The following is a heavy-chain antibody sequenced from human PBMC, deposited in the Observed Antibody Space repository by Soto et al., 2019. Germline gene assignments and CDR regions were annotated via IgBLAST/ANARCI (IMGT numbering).Heavy chain of an antibody. CDR2: TYYNGDT. V-gene: IGHV4-61*08. Sequence: SEILPLTSTVSDDSFVDVDYHRSWIRKPLGKGPEWIGYTYYNGDTKYNPALKSRVTMSVDTSKNQFSLRLSSVTAADTAVYFCARGPGYIVGWRTFDFWGRGILVTDS. CDR3: ARGPGYIVGWRTFDF. CDR1: DDSFVDVDYH. D-gene: IGHD6-19*01. J-gene: IGHJ4*02.